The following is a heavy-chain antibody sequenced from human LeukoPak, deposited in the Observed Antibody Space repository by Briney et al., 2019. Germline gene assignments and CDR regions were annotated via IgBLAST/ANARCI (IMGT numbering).Heavy chain of an antibody. CDR3: AKSSGYYLPPDYFDY. CDR1: GFSFSTYA. V-gene: IGHV3-23*01. CDR2: ISGSGGST. D-gene: IGHD3-22*01. J-gene: IGHJ4*02. Sequence: GGSLRLSCAASGFSFSTYAMSWVRQAPGKGLEWVSAISGSGGSTYYADSVKGRFTISRDNSKNTLYLQMNSLRAEDTAVYYCAKSSGYYLPPDYFDYWGQGTLVTVSS.